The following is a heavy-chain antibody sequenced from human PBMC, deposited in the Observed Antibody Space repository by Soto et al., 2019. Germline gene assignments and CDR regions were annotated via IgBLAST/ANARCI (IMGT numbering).Heavy chain of an antibody. CDR3: AREGPMVRGVIVYYYGMDV. D-gene: IGHD3-10*01. CDR1: GYTFTGYY. J-gene: IGHJ6*02. Sequence: QVQLVQSGAEMKKPGASVRVSCKASGYTFTGYYVHWVRQAPGQGPEWMGWINPYSGGTKYAQNFQGWVTMTRDTSISTAYMELNRLRSDDTAVYYCAREGPMVRGVIVYYYGMDVWGQGTTVTVSS. V-gene: IGHV1-2*04. CDR2: INPYSGGT.